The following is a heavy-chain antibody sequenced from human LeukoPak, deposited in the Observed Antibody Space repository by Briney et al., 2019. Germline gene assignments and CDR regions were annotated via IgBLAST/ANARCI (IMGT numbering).Heavy chain of an antibody. V-gene: IGHV3-48*04. J-gene: IGHJ4*02. Sequence: QTGGSLRLSCALSGFTLTKYHMNWVREAPGKGREWGSYISRDATIILSADSAGGPFTISRDDVRNTLSLQMNSLRADDTPVYYCARRIAALSRASYYCGQGTLFTVSS. D-gene: IGHD2-15*01. CDR2: ISRDATII. CDR1: GFTLTKYH. CDR3: ARRIAALSRASYY.